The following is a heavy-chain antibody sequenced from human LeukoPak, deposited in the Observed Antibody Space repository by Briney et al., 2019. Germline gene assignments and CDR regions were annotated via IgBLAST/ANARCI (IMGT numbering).Heavy chain of an antibody. V-gene: IGHV4-4*02. Sequence: PSGTLSLTCAVSGGSILTTNWWSWVRPPPGKGLEWIGEVHLSGASNYNPSLKGRVNMSIDKSKNQLSLELTSVTAADTAIYYCTRESGAFSPFGFWGQGTLVTVSS. D-gene: IGHD1-26*01. CDR3: TRESGAFSPFGF. CDR2: VHLSGAS. J-gene: IGHJ4*02. CDR1: GGSILTTNW.